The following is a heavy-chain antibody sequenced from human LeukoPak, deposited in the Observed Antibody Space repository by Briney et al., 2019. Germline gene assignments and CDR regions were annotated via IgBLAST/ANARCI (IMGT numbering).Heavy chain of an antibody. D-gene: IGHD3-10*01. V-gene: IGHV3-38-3*01. CDR3: ASLTYYYGSGSKDY. CDR1: GFTVSSNE. J-gene: IGHJ4*02. CDR2: ISGGST. Sequence: GGSLRLSCAASGFTVSSNEMSWVRQAPGKGLEWVSSISGGSTYYADSVKGRFTISRDNSKNTLYLQMNSLRAEDTAVYYCASLTYYYGSGSKDYWGQGTLVTVSS.